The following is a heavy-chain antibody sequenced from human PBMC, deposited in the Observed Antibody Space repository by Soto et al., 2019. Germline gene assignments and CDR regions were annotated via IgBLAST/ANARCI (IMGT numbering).Heavy chain of an antibody. D-gene: IGHD3-3*01. CDR1: GYPVTAYY. CDR3: ARGGGVGVAGSAAFDM. J-gene: IGHJ3*02. V-gene: IGHV1-2*02. Sequence: QLHLVQSGAVVKKPGASVTVSCSASGYPVTAYYMHWVRQAPGRGLEWMGGLNPATGAAKYTQTFQGRVTMSRETSTSTVFMELSGLTSEDTAGFYWARGGGVGVAGSAAFDMWGQGTLVTVSS. CDR2: LNPATGAA.